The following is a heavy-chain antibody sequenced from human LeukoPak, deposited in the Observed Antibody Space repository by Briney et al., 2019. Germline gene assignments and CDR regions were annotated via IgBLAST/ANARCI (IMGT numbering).Heavy chain of an antibody. D-gene: IGHD6-19*01. J-gene: IGHJ4*02. CDR2: INHSGST. Sequence: PSETLSLTCAVYGGSFSGYYWSWVRQPPGKGMEWIGEINHSGSTNYNPSLKSRVTISVDTSNNQFSLKLCSVTAAHTAVYYCASKSSGWYPFDYWGQGTLVTVSS. CDR1: GGSFSGYY. CDR3: ASKSSGWYPFDY. V-gene: IGHV4-34*01.